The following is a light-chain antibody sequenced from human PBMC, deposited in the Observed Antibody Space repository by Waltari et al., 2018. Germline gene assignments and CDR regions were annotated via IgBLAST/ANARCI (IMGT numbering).Light chain of an antibody. CDR3: TSYVDSDNLI. CDR2: EVN. CDR1: SRAVGGNDH. Sequence: QSALTQPPSASGSPGQSVTTPCTGTSRAVGGNDHVAWYQQHPGKAPKPLIYEVNKRPSGVPDRFSGSKSGNTASLTVSGLQAEDEADYYCTSYVDSDNLIFGIGTKVTVL. J-gene: IGLJ1*01. V-gene: IGLV2-8*01.